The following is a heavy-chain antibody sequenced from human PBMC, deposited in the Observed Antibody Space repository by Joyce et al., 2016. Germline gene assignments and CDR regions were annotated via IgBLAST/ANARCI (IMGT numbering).Heavy chain of an antibody. D-gene: IGHD6-19*01. CDR2: INPKSGGT. Sequence: QVQLVQSGAEVKKPGASVRVSCKASGYTFTGYYMHWVRQAPGQGLELMGWINPKSGGTNYAPKFQGRVTMTRDTSISTAYMELSRLRSDDTAMYYCAREDLYSSGWLYWGQGTLVTVSS. CDR3: AREDLYSSGWLY. J-gene: IGHJ4*02. CDR1: GYTFTGYY. V-gene: IGHV1-2*02.